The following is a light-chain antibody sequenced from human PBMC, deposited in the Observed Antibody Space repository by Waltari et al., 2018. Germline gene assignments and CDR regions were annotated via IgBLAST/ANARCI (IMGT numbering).Light chain of an antibody. Sequence: QSALTQPASVSGSPGQSITISCTGTSSDIGSYNYVSWYQQHPGKAPKLIIYDVTHRPSGVSNRFSGSKSGNTASLTISGRQAEDEADYYCSSYMDSTTLELFGGGTSLTVL. CDR3: SSYMDSTTLEL. CDR2: DVT. J-gene: IGLJ2*01. V-gene: IGLV2-14*03. CDR1: SSDIGSYNY.